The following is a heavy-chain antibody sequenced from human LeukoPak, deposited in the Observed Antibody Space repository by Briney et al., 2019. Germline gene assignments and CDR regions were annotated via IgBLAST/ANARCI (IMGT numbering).Heavy chain of an antibody. CDR2: ISYDGSNK. D-gene: IGHD3-3*01. CDR1: GFTFSSYA. CDR3: AKPMGDFWSGYYTAAFDY. Sequence: GGSLRLSCAASGFTFSSYAMHWVRQAPGKGLEWVAVISYDGSNKYYADSVKGRFTISRDNSKNTLYLQMNSLRAEDTAVYYCAKPMGDFWSGYYTAAFDYWGRGTLVTVSS. V-gene: IGHV3-30-3*02. J-gene: IGHJ4*02.